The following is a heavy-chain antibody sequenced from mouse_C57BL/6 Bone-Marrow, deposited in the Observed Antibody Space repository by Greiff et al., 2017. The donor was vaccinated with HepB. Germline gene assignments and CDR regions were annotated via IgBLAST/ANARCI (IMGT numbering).Heavy chain of an antibody. CDR2: IYPGSGNT. CDR3: ARGTMVTPYWYFDV. Sequence: VQLVESGAELVRPGASVKLSCKASGYTFTDYYINWVKQRPGQGLEWIARIYPGSGNTYYNEKFKGKATLTAEKSSSTAYMQLSSLTSEDSAVYFCARGTMVTPYWYFDVWGTGTTVTVSS. J-gene: IGHJ1*03. CDR1: GYTFTDYY. D-gene: IGHD2-2*01. V-gene: IGHV1-76*01.